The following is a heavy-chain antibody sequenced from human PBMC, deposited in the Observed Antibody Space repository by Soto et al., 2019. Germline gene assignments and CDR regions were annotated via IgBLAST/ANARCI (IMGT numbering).Heavy chain of an antibody. J-gene: IGHJ5*02. V-gene: IGHV3-23*01. D-gene: IGHD6-19*01. CDR2: ISGSGGST. CDR3: AKDRPLYSSGNNWFDP. Sequence: GGSLRLSCAASGFTFSSYAMSWVRQAPGKGLEWVSAISGSGGSTYYADSVKGRFTISRDNSKNTLYLQMNSLRAEDTAVYYCAKDRPLYSSGNNWFDPWGQGTLVTVSS. CDR1: GFTFSSYA.